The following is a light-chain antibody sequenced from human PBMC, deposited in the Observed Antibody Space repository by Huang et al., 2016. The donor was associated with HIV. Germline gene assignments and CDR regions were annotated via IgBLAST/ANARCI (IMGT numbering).Light chain of an antibody. CDR2: DAS. J-gene: IGKJ2*01. V-gene: IGKV3-20*01. CDR3: QQYGSSSYT. Sequence: EIVLTQSPGTLSLSLGERATLSCRARQNVNSRYLAWYQQNPGRAPRRLMYDASSMATASPDRLSGSGSGTDFSLTISRLEPEDFAIYYCQQYGSSSYTFGQGTKVEIK. CDR1: QNVNSRY.